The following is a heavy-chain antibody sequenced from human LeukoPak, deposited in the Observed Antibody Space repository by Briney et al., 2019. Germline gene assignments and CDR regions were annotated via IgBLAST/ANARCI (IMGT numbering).Heavy chain of an antibody. CDR2: IYCSGST. Sequence: PSETLSLTCTVSGGSISSYYWSWIRQPPGKGLEWIGYIYCSGSTNYNPSLKSRVTISVDTSKNQFSLKLSSVTAADTAVYYCARGRSYLPDYWGQGTLVTVSS. V-gene: IGHV4-59*01. D-gene: IGHD1-26*01. J-gene: IGHJ4*02. CDR3: ARGRSYLPDY. CDR1: GGSISSYY.